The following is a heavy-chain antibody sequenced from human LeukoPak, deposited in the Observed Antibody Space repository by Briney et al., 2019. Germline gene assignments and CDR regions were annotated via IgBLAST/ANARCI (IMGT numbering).Heavy chain of an antibody. Sequence: SETLSLTCTVSGASIGSFYWSWIRQPAGKGLEWIGRLYNGGDTNYSPSLRGRVTIPVDTSKNQFSLKLNSVTAADTAVYYCARGVEASGVGFYAFDIWGQGTVVTVSS. CDR2: LYNGGDT. J-gene: IGHJ3*02. V-gene: IGHV4-4*07. D-gene: IGHD6-13*01. CDR3: ARGVEASGVGFYAFDI. CDR1: GASIGSFY.